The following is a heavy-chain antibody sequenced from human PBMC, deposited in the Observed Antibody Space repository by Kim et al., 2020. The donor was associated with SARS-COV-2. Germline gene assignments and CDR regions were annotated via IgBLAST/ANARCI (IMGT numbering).Heavy chain of an antibody. CDR1: GGSISSYY. D-gene: IGHD1-26*01. CDR3: ARREGGSNYFDY. J-gene: IGHJ4*02. CDR2: IYTSERT. Sequence: SETLSLTCTVSGGSISSYYWSWIRQPAGQGLEWIGRIYTSERTDYNPSLKSRVTMSVDTSKNQFSLKLSSVTAADTAVYYCARREGGSNYFDYWGQGTLVTVSS. V-gene: IGHV4-4*07.